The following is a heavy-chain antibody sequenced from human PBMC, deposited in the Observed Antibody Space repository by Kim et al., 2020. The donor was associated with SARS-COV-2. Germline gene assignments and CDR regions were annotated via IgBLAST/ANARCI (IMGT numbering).Heavy chain of an antibody. CDR3: GREGRRAAVNPFDY. CDR1: GGTFTTYA. D-gene: IGHD6-13*01. V-gene: IGHV1-69*13. J-gene: IGHJ4*02. CDR2: IIPVFGKA. Sequence: SVKVSCKATGGTFTTYAISWVRQAPGQGLEWMGGIIPVFGKANYAQKFQGRVTITADESTSTAYMELSSLRSEDTAVYYCGREGRRAAVNPFDYWGQGTLVTVSS.